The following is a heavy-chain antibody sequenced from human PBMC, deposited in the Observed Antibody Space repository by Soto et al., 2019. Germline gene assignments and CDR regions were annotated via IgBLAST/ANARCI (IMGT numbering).Heavy chain of an antibody. J-gene: IGHJ4*02. D-gene: IGHD1-26*01. Sequence: SETLSLTCTVSGGSISSYYWSWIRQPPGKGLEWIGYIYYSGSTNYNPSLKSRVTISVDTSKNQFSLKLSSVTAADTAVYYCARHSATYYEFDYWGQGTLVTVSS. CDR3: ARHSATYYEFDY. V-gene: IGHV4-59*08. CDR1: GGSISSYY. CDR2: IYYSGST.